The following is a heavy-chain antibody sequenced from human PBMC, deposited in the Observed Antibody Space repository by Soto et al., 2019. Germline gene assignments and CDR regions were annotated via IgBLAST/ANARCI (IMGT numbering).Heavy chain of an antibody. CDR2: ISGSGGST. CDR3: LSLRATPYDHVRDV. Sequence: GGALIPPSAASGFTLSRYAMSGVRQAPEKGLEWVSAISGSGGSTYYADSVKGGFTISTDNSKNTLYLQMNSLIAEATAVYYCLSLRATPYDHVRDVWAQGT. J-gene: IGHJ6*02. D-gene: IGHD5-12*01. CDR1: GFTLSRYA. V-gene: IGHV3-23*01.